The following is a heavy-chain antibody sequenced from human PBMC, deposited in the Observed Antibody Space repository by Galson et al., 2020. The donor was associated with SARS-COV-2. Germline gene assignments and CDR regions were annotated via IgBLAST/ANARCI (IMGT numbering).Heavy chain of an antibody. D-gene: IGHD3-3*01. Sequence: ETSETLSLTCTVSGGSISSYYWSWIRQPPGKGLEWIGYIYYSGNTNYNPSLKSRVTISVDTSKNQFSLKLSSVTAADTAVYYCARTYYDFIFSGFDPWDQGTLVTVSS. J-gene: IGHJ5*02. CDR1: GGSISSYY. CDR2: IYYSGNT. V-gene: IGHV4-59*01. CDR3: ARTYYDFIFSGFDP.